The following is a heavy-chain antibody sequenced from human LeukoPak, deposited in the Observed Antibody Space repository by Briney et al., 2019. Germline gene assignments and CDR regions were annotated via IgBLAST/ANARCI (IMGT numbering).Heavy chain of an antibody. D-gene: IGHD3-3*01. V-gene: IGHV3-48*03. CDR2: ISSSGSTI. CDR3: AREYYDFWSGYPLDY. CDR1: GFTFGSYE. J-gene: IGHJ4*02. Sequence: GGSLRLSCAASGFTFGSYEMNWVRQAPGKGLEWVSYISSSGSTIYYAGSVKGRFTISRDNAKNSLYLQTNSLRAEDTAVYYCAREYYDFWSGYPLDYWGQGTLVTVSS.